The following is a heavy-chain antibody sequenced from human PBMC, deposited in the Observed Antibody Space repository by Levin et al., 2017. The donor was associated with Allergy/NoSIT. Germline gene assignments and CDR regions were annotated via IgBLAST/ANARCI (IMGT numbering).Heavy chain of an antibody. CDR2: IYYSGST. J-gene: IGHJ5*02. Sequence: SETLSLTCTVSGGSISSSSYYWGWIRQPPGKGLEWIGSIYYSGSTYYNPSLKSRVTISVDTSKNQFSLKLSSVTAADTAVYYCARGKRDLEWLLSPDNWFDPWGQGTLVTVSS. D-gene: IGHD3-3*01. V-gene: IGHV4-39*07. CDR1: GGSISSSSYY. CDR3: ARGKRDLEWLLSPDNWFDP.